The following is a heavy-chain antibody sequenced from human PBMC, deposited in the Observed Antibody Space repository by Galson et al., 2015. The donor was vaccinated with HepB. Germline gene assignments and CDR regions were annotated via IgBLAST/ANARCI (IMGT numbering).Heavy chain of an antibody. D-gene: IGHD6-19*01. CDR3: ARVYLVAGIFTYGMDV. CDR2: AYYRSKWDN. CDR1: GGSVSGNSAA. V-gene: IGHV6-1*01. Sequence: CAISGGSVSGNSAAWSWIRQAPWRGLEWLGRAYYRSKWDNDYAVSVKSRLTINADTSKNQFSLQLNSVTPVDTAVYYCARVYLVAGIFTYGMDVWGQGTTVTVSS. J-gene: IGHJ6*02.